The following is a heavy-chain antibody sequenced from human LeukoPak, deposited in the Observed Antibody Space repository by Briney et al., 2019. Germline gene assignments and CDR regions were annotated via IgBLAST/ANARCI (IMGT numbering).Heavy chain of an antibody. CDR1: GYTFTSYG. CDR2: ISAYNGNT. D-gene: IGHD3-10*01. V-gene: IGHV1-18*01. Sequence: ASVKVSCKASGYTFTSYGISWVRQAPGQGLEWMGWISAYNGNTNYAQKLQGRVTMTTDTSISTAYMELSRLRSDDTAVYYCARDPPLLWFGELSLGPFDYWGQGTLVTVSS. CDR3: ARDPPLLWFGELSLGPFDY. J-gene: IGHJ4*02.